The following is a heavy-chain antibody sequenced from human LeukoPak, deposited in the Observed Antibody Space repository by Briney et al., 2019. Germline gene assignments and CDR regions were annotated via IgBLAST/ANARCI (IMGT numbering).Heavy chain of an antibody. CDR1: GGSINSHY. CDR3: ARPGYSYATPHYYYMDV. V-gene: IGHV4-39*01. D-gene: IGHD5-18*01. CDR2: IYYSGDT. Sequence: SETLSLTCTVSGGSINSHYWGWIRQPPGKGLEWIGSIYYSGDTYYNPSLKSRVTMSVDTSKNQFSLKLSSVTAADTAVYYCARPGYSYATPHYYYMDVWGKGTTVTVSS. J-gene: IGHJ6*03.